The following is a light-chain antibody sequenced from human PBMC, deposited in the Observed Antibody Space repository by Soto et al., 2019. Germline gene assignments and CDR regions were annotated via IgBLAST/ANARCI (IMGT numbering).Light chain of an antibody. V-gene: IGLV2-14*03. CDR1: SSDINNYLY. J-gene: IGLJ1*01. Sequence: QPVLTQPASVSGSPGQSITISCTGTSSDINNYLYISWYQQHPGKAPKLIIFDVTNRPPGVSNRFSGSKSGKTASLTISGLQAEDEADYYCSSYTISTLVFGTGTKLTVL. CDR2: DVT. CDR3: SSYTISTLV.